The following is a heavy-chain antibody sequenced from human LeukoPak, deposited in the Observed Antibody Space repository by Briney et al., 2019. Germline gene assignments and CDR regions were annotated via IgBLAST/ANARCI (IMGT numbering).Heavy chain of an antibody. CDR3: ARVGGYNIRTFDY. V-gene: IGHV4-59*12. J-gene: IGHJ4*02. Sequence: PSETLSLTCTVSGGSISSYYWSWVRQPPGKGLEWIGCVHYSGRTKHKPSLKSRVTFSVDTSKNQFSLKLSSVTAADTAVYYCARVGGYNIRTFDYWGQGTLVTVSS. CDR1: GGSISSYY. D-gene: IGHD5-24*01. CDR2: VHYSGRT.